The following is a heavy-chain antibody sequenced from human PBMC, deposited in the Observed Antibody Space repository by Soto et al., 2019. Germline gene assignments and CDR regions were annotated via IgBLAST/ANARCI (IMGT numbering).Heavy chain of an antibody. CDR3: ARGSTYYDFWSGPSYGMDV. V-gene: IGHV3-74*01. Sequence: EVQLVESGGGLVQPGGSLRLSCAASGFTFSSYWMHWVRQAPGKGLVWVSRINSDGSSTSYADSVKGRFTISRDNAKNTLYLQMNSLRAEDTAVYYCARGSTYYDFWSGPSYGMDVWGQGTTVTVSS. CDR2: INSDGSST. CDR1: GFTFSSYW. D-gene: IGHD3-3*01. J-gene: IGHJ6*02.